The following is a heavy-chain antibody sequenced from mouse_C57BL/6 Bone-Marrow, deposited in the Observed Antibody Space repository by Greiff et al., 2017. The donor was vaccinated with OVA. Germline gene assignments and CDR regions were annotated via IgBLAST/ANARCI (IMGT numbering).Heavy chain of an antibody. Sequence: VQLQQSGAELVRPGTSVKVSCKASGYAFTNYLIEWVKQRPGQGLEWIGVINPGSGGTNYNEKFKGKATLTADKSSSTAYMQLSSLTSEDSAVYFCAREEGYDYDDVVWGTGTTVTVSS. D-gene: IGHD2-4*01. J-gene: IGHJ1*03. CDR2: INPGSGGT. CDR3: AREEGYDYDDVV. V-gene: IGHV1-54*01. CDR1: GYAFTNYL.